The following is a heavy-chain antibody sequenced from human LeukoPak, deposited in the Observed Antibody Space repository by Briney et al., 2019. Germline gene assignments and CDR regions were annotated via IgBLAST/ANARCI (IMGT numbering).Heavy chain of an antibody. Sequence: EASVKVSCTASGYTFTIYAMHWVRQAPGQRLEWMGWINAGNGNTKYSQKFQGRVTITRDTSTDTAYMELSSLRSEDTAVYYCATNGFYYYYGMDVWGQGTTVTVSS. D-gene: IGHD1-14*01. V-gene: IGHV1-3*01. CDR3: ATNGFYYYYGMDV. CDR2: INAGNGNT. J-gene: IGHJ6*02. CDR1: GYTFTIYA.